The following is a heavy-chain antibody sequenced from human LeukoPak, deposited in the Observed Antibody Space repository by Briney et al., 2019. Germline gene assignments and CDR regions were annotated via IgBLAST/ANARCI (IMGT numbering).Heavy chain of an antibody. V-gene: IGHV3-30*04. CDR1: GFTFSSYA. J-gene: IGHJ6*02. CDR3: ARDYWSCYYYYGMDV. CDR2: ISYDGSNK. Sequence: GRSLRLSCAASGFTFSSYAMHWVRQAPGKGLEWVAVISYDGSNKYYADSVKGRFTISRDNSKNTLYLQMNSLRAEDTAVYYCARDYWSCYYYYGMDVWGQGTTVTVSS. D-gene: IGHD2-8*02.